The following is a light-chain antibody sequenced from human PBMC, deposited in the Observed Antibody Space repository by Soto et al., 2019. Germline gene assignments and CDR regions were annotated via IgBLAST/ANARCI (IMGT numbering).Light chain of an antibody. CDR1: QSISSY. J-gene: IGKJ1*01. Sequence: DIQMTQSSSSLSASLGDRVTITCRASQSISSYLNWYQQKTGKLPEILIYAASTLQSGVPSRFSGRGSRTDFTLTLSRLQPEDVETYYCQKYNRDPPMFGQGTQVEIK. CDR2: AAS. V-gene: IGKV1-27*01. CDR3: QKYNRDPPM.